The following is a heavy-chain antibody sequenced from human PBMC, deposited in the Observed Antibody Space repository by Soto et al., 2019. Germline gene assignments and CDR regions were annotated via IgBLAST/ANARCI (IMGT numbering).Heavy chain of an antibody. CDR2: INRDGSTT. D-gene: IGHD6-19*01. J-gene: IGHJ4*02. Sequence: PGGSLRLSCAASVFTFSSYWMHWVRQAPGKGLMWVSRINRDGSTTSYADSVKGRFTISRDNAKNTLYLQMNSLRAEDTAVYYCARDEDSSGWYYFDYWGQGTLVTVSS. CDR1: VFTFSSYW. V-gene: IGHV3-74*01. CDR3: ARDEDSSGWYYFDY.